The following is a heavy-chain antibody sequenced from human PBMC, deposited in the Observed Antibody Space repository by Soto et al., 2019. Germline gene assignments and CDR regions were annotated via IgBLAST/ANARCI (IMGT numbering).Heavy chain of an antibody. CDR2: IRNKANSQTT. CDR3: ARGQTTAPWGSDF. Sequence: EVQLVESGGGLVQPGGSLRLSCAASGFTFSDHYMDWVRQAPGKGLEWVGRIRNKANSQTTEYAASVTGRFTISRDDSTSSLSLQMNSLETGDTAVYYCARGQTTAPWGSDFWGPGTLVTVFS. D-gene: IGHD3-16*01. CDR1: GFTFSDHY. V-gene: IGHV3-72*01. J-gene: IGHJ4*02.